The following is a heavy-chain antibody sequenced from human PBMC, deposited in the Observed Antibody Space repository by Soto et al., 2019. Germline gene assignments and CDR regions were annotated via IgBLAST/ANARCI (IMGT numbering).Heavy chain of an antibody. Sequence: QVQLQESGPGLVKPSQTLSLTCTVSGGSISSGNYYWSWIRQPPGKGLECIGFISYSGRTYYNLSLKSRCPISVDTSTIQFSLTLSFVTAADTAVYYCATMGTPATRLSYFDFWGQGTLVTVSS. CDR3: ATMGTPATRLSYFDF. J-gene: IGHJ4*02. D-gene: IGHD2-15*01. CDR2: ISYSGRT. V-gene: IGHV4-30-4*01. CDR1: GGSISSGNYY.